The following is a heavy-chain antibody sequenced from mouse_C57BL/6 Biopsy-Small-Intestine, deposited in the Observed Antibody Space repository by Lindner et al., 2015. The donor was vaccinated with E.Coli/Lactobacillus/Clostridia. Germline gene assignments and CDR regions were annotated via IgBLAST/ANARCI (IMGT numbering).Heavy chain of an antibody. J-gene: IGHJ3*01. CDR2: IYPRSGNT. CDR3: GRGEEAGTGY. D-gene: IGHD3-3*01. V-gene: IGHV1-81*01. Sequence: VQLQESGAELARPGASVKLSCKASGYTFISYGISWVKERSGQGLEWIGEIYPRSGNTYYNENFRGKATLTADKSSSTVYMELRSLTSEDSAVYFCGRGEEAGTGYWGQGTLVTVSA. CDR1: GYTFISYG.